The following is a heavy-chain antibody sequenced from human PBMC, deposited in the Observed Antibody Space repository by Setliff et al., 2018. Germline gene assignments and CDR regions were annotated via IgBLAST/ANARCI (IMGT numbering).Heavy chain of an antibody. V-gene: IGHV5-51*01. CDR3: TRHEDRNKCTSSSCYRENDAFDV. J-gene: IGHJ3*01. D-gene: IGHD2-2*01. CDR1: GYIFTNYW. CDR2: IYPGDSDT. Sequence: ESLKISCKASGYIFTNYWIGWVRQMPGKGLEWMGVIYPGDSDTRYSPSFQDQVTISADKSINTAYLQWSSLKASDTAIYYCTRHEDRNKCTSSSCYRENDAFDVWGQGAMVTVSS.